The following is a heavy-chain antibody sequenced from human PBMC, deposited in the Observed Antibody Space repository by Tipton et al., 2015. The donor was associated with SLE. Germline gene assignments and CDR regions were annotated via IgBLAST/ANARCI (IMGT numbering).Heavy chain of an antibody. J-gene: IGHJ6*03. CDR2: TYYRTRWYN. V-gene: IGHV6-1*01. CDR1: GDSVSSTSAI. D-gene: IGHD6-19*01. Sequence: GLVKPSQTLSVTCAISGDSVSSTSAIWNWIRHSPSRGIEWLGRTYYRTRWYNDSTVSVKSRIIINPDTAKNQFSLQLNPVTPEDTAVYYCVSAVGQSSGWEDYPIDVCGKSTTVTVSS. CDR3: VSAVGQSSGWEDYPIDV.